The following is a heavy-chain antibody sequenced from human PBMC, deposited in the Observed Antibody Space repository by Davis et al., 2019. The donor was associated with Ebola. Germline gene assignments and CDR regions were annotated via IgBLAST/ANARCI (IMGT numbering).Heavy chain of an antibody. D-gene: IGHD1-26*01. CDR2: IYSGGSA. Sequence: GESLKISCAASGFTFDDYAMHWVRQAPGKGLEWVSVIYSGGSAYYADSVKGRFTISRHNSKNTLYLQMNSLRAEDTAVYYCARGGISYGDYWGQGTLVTVSS. CDR3: ARGGISYGDY. J-gene: IGHJ4*02. V-gene: IGHV3-53*04. CDR1: GFTFDDYA.